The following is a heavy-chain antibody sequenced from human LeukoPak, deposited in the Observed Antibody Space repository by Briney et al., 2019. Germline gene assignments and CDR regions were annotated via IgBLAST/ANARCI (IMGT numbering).Heavy chain of an antibody. CDR1: GASISSSNW. CDR3: ARAAAVTGQFEF. J-gene: IGHJ4*02. CDR2: IYHAGST. V-gene: IGHV4-4*02. D-gene: IGHD6-19*01. Sequence: SGTLSLTCTVSGASISSSNWWTWVRPPPGEALEWIGEIYHAGSTKYNPSLKSRLTISVDKSNNSFSLSLTSVTAADTAFYYCARAAAVTGQFEFWGQGTLVTVSS.